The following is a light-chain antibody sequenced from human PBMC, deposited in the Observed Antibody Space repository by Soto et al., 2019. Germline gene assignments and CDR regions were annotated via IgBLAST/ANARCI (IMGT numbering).Light chain of an antibody. CDR1: SSDVGAYNY. Sequence: QSALTRPPSASGSPGQSVTISCTGTSSDVGAYNYVSWYQQHPGKAPKLMIYEVNKRPSGVPDRFSGSKSGNTASLTVSGLQAEDEADYFCSSYVGNNNLVFGGGTKLTVL. CDR3: SSYVGNNNLV. CDR2: EVN. V-gene: IGLV2-8*01. J-gene: IGLJ2*01.